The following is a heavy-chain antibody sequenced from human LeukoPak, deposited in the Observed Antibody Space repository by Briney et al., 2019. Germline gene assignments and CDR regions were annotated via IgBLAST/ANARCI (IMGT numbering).Heavy chain of an antibody. V-gene: IGHV4-39*01. D-gene: IGHD3-9*01. CDR3: ARHRSYYDILTGYYPNNWFDP. CDR2: INDSGST. CDR1: GGSISSSNYY. Sequence: PSETLSLTCTVSGGSISSSNYYWGWIRQPSGKGLEWIGEINDSGSTNYIPSLKSRVTISVDRSKNQFSLWLSSVTAADTAVYYCARHRSYYDILTGYYPNNWFDPWGQGTLVTVSP. J-gene: IGHJ5*02.